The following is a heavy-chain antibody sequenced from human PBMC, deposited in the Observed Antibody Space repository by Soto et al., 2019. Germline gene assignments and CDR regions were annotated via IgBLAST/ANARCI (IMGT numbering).Heavy chain of an antibody. CDR2: IYYTGKT. CDR1: GDYIHVGGYY. V-gene: IGHV4-30-4*01. D-gene: IGHD2-2*01. J-gene: IGHJ5*02. CDR3: GRDLTSNANCIDP. Sequence: ASEILSLTCSVSGDYIHVGGYYWTWIRQRPGKGLEWMGYIYYTGKTYYNPSLESRLTMSVDRSKNQFSLRLTSVTAADTAVYFCGRDLTSNANCIDPWGQGTLVTVSS.